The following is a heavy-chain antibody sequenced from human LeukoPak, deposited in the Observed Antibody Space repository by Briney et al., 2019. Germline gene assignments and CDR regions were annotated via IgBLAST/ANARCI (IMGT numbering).Heavy chain of an antibody. V-gene: IGHV1-46*01. CDR3: ARDLASDVLLWFGEPTGD. CDR2: INPSGGST. Sequence: ASVKVSRKASRYTFINYYMHWVRQAPGQGLEWMGIINPSGGSTNYAQKFQGRVTMTRDMSTSTVYMELSSLRSEDTAVYYCARDLASDVLLWFGEPTGDWGQGTLVTVSS. CDR1: RYTFINYY. J-gene: IGHJ4*02. D-gene: IGHD3-10*01.